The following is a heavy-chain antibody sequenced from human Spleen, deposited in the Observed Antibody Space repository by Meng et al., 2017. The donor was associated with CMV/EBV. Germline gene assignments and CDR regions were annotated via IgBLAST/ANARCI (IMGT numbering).Heavy chain of an antibody. Sequence: ESLKISCKGSGYSFTSYWIGWIRQAPGEGLEWIGYIYYSGSTTYNPSLRSRLTISVDMSRRQVSLRLRSVTPADTAVYYCARRTVFGAETSHNYGMDVWGHGTTVTVSS. V-gene: IGHV4-59*01. CDR1: GYSFTSYW. CDR2: IYYSGST. CDR3: ARRTVFGAETSHNYGMDV. J-gene: IGHJ6*02. D-gene: IGHD3-3*01.